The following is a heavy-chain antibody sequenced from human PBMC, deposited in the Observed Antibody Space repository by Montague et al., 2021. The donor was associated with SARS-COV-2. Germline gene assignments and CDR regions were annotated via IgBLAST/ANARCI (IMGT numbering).Heavy chain of an antibody. CDR3: AKKRSNLYGPDY. CDR1: GGSISSYY. J-gene: IGHJ4*02. CDR2: ISYSGGI. V-gene: IGHV4-59*01. Sequence: SETLSLTCTVSGGSISSYYWDWIRQPPGKGLEWIGYISYSGGIIYNPSLKSRVIISVDTSKNQISLKLTSVTAADTAVYYCAKKRSNLYGPDYWGQGTLVTVSS. D-gene: IGHD3-16*01.